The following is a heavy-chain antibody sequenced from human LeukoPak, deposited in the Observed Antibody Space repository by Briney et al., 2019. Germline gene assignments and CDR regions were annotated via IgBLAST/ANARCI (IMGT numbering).Heavy chain of an antibody. J-gene: IGHJ3*02. Sequence: GGSLRLSCAASGFTFSSYSMNWVRQAPGKGLEWVSALSGDGEATWYADSVKGRFTISRDTSTSTLFLQMNSLRADDTALYYCAKDRAYPNDVFDIWGQGTMVTVS. CDR2: LSGDGEAT. D-gene: IGHD2-21*01. V-gene: IGHV3-23*01. CDR3: AKDRAYPNDVFDI. CDR1: GFTFSSYS.